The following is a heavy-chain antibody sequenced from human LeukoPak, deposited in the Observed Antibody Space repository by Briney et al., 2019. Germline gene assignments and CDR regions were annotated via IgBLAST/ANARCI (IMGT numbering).Heavy chain of an antibody. V-gene: IGHV1-18*01. CDR1: NYNFTNYG. CDR2: INPKNGAL. CDR3: ARHDYDSSGVFPHSFDY. D-gene: IGHD3-22*01. Sequence: GASVKVSCKAANYNFTNYGIAWVRQAPGQGLEWMGWINPKNGALNYEQKLQGRVTMTTDKSTATAYMELRSLRSDDTAVYYCARHDYDSSGVFPHSFDYWGQGTLVTVSS. J-gene: IGHJ4*02.